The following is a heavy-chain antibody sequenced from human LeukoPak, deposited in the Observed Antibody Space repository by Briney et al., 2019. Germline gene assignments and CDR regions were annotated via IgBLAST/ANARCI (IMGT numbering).Heavy chain of an antibody. J-gene: IGHJ3*02. CDR2: IYYSGST. CDR3: ARHGYDILTGLI. Sequence: SETLSLTCTVSGGSISSYYWSWIRQPPGKGLEWIGYIYYSGSTNYNPSLKSRVTILVDTSKNQFSLKLSSVTAADTAVYYCARHGYDILTGLIWGQGTVVTVSS. V-gene: IGHV4-59*08. D-gene: IGHD3-9*01. CDR1: GGSISSYY.